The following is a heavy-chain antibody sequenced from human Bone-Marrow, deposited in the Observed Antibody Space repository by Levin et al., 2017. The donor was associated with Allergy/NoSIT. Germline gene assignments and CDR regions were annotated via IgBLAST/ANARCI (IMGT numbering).Heavy chain of an antibody. V-gene: IGHV5-51*01. Sequence: GESLKISCKGSGYSFTSYWIGWVRQKPGKGLEWMGIMYPGDSDTRYSPSFQGQVTMSADKSINTAYLQWTSLNASDTAMYYCARQSVSRGGNYYLGPYDFWGQGTLVTVSS. CDR3: ARQSVSRGGNYYLGPYDF. CDR2: MYPGDSDT. CDR1: GYSFTSYW. D-gene: IGHD3-10*01. J-gene: IGHJ4*02.